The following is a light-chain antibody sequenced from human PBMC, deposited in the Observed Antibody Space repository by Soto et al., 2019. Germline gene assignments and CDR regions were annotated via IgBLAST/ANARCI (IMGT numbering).Light chain of an antibody. J-gene: IGLJ2*01. CDR2: KNN. CDR1: SSNIGSNY. V-gene: IGLV1-47*01. CDR3: AAWDDSLGGNVV. Sequence: QSVLTQPPSASGTPGQRVTISCSGSSSNIGSNYVCWYQHLPGTAPKLLIYKNNQRPSGVPARFSGSRSGTSASLAVSGLRSEDEADYYCAAWDDSLGGNVVFGGGTKVTVL.